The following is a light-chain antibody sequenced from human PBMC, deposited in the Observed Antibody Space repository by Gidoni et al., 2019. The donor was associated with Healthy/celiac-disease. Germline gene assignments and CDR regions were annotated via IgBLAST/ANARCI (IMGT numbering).Light chain of an antibody. CDR3: QSYDSSLSGRRV. CDR1: SSNIGAGYD. J-gene: IGLJ3*02. CDR2: GNS. V-gene: IGLV1-40*01. Sequence: QSVLTQPPSVSGAPGQMVTITCTGSSSNIGAGYDVHWYQQLPGTAPKLLIYGNSNRPSGVPDRLSGSKSGTSAALAITGLQAEDEADYYCQSYDSSLSGRRVFGGGTKLTVL.